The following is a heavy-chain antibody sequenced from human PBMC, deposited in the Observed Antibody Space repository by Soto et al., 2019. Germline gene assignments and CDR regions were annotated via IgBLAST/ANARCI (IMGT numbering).Heavy chain of an antibody. CDR1: GFTFGSYA. CDR3: AKCTKARLLPYSSDY. CDR2: ISGSGSGT. D-gene: IGHD3-22*01. V-gene: IGHV3-23*01. Sequence: GGSLRLSCAASGFTFGSYAMSWVRQSPGKGLEWVSGISGSGSGTYYADSVKGRFTISRDNSENTLYLQLNSLRAEDTAVYYCAKCTKARLLPYSSDYWGQGPLVTLSS. J-gene: IGHJ4*02.